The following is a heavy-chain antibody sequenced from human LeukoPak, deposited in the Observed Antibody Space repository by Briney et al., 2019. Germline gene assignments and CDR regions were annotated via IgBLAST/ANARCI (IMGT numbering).Heavy chain of an antibody. J-gene: IGHJ3*02. CDR2: ISYDGSNK. CDR1: GFTFSSYA. D-gene: IGHD5-24*01. Sequence: GGSLRLPCAASGFTFSSYAMHWVRQAPGKGLEWVAVISYDGSNKYYADSVKGRFTISRDNSKNTLYLQMNSLRAEDTAVYYCARDGYRSEGTFDIWGQGTRVTVSS. V-gene: IGHV3-30-3*01. CDR3: ARDGYRSEGTFDI.